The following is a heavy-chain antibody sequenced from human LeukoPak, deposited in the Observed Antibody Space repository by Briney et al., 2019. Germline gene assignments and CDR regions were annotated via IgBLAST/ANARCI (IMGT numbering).Heavy chain of an antibody. Sequence: SETLSLTCTVSGDSISTYYWSWIRQPPGKGLEWIGYIYYSVTSDYNPSLKSRVTMSVGMSTNQISLKLSSVTAADTAVYYCARASGGDGSGSLWGQGTLVTVSS. CDR2: IYYSVTS. J-gene: IGHJ4*02. CDR3: ARASGGDGSGSL. D-gene: IGHD3-10*01. V-gene: IGHV4-59*01. CDR1: GDSISTYY.